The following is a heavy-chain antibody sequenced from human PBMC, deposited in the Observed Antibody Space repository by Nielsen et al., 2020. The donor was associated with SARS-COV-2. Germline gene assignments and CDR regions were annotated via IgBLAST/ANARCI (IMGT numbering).Heavy chain of an antibody. V-gene: IGHV3-48*02. Sequence: VRQMPGKGLEWVSYISSSSSTIYYADSVKGRFTISRDNAKNSLYLQMNSLRDEDTAVYYCAREYYGDYSSFDYWGQGTLVTVSS. CDR2: ISSSSSTI. CDR3: AREYYGDYSSFDY. D-gene: IGHD4-17*01. J-gene: IGHJ4*02.